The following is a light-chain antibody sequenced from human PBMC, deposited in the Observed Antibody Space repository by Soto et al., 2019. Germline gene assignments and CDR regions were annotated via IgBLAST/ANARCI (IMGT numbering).Light chain of an antibody. V-gene: IGKV1-5*03. CDR3: QQYNSYRA. Sequence: DIQMTQSPSTLSASVGDRVTITCRASQSISNWLAWHQQKPGKAPKLLIYKASSLESGVPSRFSGSGSGTEFTLTISSLQPDDFATYYCQQYNSYRAVGQGTKVEIK. CDR2: KAS. J-gene: IGKJ1*01. CDR1: QSISNW.